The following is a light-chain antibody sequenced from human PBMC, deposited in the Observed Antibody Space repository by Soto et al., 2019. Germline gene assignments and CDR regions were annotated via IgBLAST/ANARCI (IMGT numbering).Light chain of an antibody. J-gene: IGKJ4*01. CDR1: QSINSN. Sequence: IVMTQSPATLSVSLGERATLSCRASQSINSNLAWYQQKPGQAPRLLMFRASIRAAGFPARFSGSGSGTEFNITISSLQSDDSAVYYCQQYNNWPRVTFGGGTKVDIK. CDR3: QQYNNWPRVT. CDR2: RAS. V-gene: IGKV3-15*01.